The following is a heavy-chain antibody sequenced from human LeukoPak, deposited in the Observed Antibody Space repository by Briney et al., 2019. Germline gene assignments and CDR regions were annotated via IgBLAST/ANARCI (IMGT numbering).Heavy chain of an antibody. CDR2: VSVSGDIS. V-gene: IGHV3-23*01. D-gene: IGHD4-11*01. CDR1: GFTFSSFA. J-gene: IGHJ4*02. CDR3: AKRSRTVTTIDS. Sequence: PGGSLRLSCAASGFTFSSFAMSWVRQATEKGLEWVSAVSVSGDISYYADSVKGRFTISRDNSKNTLYLQMNSLRAEDTALYYCAKRSRTVTTIDSWGRGTLVIVSA.